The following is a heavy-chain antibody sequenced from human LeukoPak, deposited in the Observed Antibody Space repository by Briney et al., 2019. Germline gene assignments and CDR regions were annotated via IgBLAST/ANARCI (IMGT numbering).Heavy chain of an antibody. Sequence: GGSLRLSCAASGFAFSSYGMHWVRQAPGKGLEWVAVISYDGSNKYYADSVKGRFTISRDNSKNTLYLQMNSLRAEDTAVYYCAKDGDSSGWPEYFDYWGQGTLVTVSS. D-gene: IGHD6-19*01. CDR2: ISYDGSNK. J-gene: IGHJ4*02. V-gene: IGHV3-30*18. CDR3: AKDGDSSGWPEYFDY. CDR1: GFAFSSYG.